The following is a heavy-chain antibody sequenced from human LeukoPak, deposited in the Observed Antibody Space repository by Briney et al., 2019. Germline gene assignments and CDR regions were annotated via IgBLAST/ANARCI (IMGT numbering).Heavy chain of an antibody. CDR1: GFTFSSYG. J-gene: IGHJ4*02. Sequence: GGSLRLSCAASGFTFSSYGMSWVRQAPGKGLEWVSAISGSGGSGDITYYADSVKGRFTISRDNSKNTLYLQMNSLRAEDTAVYYCARRSGSYRNFFDYWGQGTLVTVSS. CDR2: ISGSGGSGDIT. D-gene: IGHD1-26*01. CDR3: ARRSGSYRNFFDY. V-gene: IGHV3-23*01.